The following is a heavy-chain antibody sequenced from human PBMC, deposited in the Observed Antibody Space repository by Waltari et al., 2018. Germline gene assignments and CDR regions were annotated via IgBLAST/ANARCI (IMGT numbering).Heavy chain of an antibody. CDR1: GGATRSSGLF. Sequence: QVQLQESGPGLVKPSETLSLTCRVPGGATRSSGLFWSWIRQHPGKGLEWIGDIYYSGITYYNPSLKSRVTISKDTSKNQISLRLASVTAADTAVYYCARDLVGATIGYWGQGTLVNVSS. D-gene: IGHD1-26*01. CDR2: IYYSGIT. V-gene: IGHV4-31*03. J-gene: IGHJ4*02. CDR3: ARDLVGATIGY.